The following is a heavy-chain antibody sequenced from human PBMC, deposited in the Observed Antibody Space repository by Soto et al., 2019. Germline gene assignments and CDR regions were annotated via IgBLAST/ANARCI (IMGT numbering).Heavy chain of an antibody. J-gene: IGHJ5*02. CDR2: INHSGST. D-gene: IGHD5-18*01. CDR1: GGSITSSY. V-gene: IGHV4-34*01. CDR3: ARRSGYSYGTGGTYNWFDP. Sequence: SETLSLTCTVSGGSITSSYWSWIRQPPGKGLEWIGEINHSGSTNYNPSLKSRVTISVDTSKNQFSLKLSSVTAADTAVYYCARRSGYSYGTGGTYNWFDPWGQGTLVTVSS.